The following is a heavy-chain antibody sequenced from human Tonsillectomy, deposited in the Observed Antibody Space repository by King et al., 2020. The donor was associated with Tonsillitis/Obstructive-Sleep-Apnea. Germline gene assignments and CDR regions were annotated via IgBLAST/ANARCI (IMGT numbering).Heavy chain of an antibody. Sequence: VQLQQWGAGLLKPSETLSLTCAVYGGSFSGYYWSWIRQPPGKGLEWIGEINHSGSTNYNPSLKSRVNISVDTSKNQFSLKLSSVTAADTAVYYCARVGYCSSNSCYKYNWFDPWGQGTLVTVSS. CDR1: GGSFSGYY. D-gene: IGHD2-2*02. J-gene: IGHJ5*02. V-gene: IGHV4-34*01. CDR2: INHSGST. CDR3: ARVGYCSSNSCYKYNWFDP.